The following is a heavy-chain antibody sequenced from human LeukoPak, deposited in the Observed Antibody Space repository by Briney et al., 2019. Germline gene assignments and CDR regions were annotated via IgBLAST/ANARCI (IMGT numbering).Heavy chain of an antibody. CDR1: GFTFSNYW. CDR2: IKSKTDDGTT. Sequence: GGSLRLSCTASGFTFSNYWMNWVRQAPGKGLEWVGRIKSKTDDGTTESAAPVKGRFTISRDDSKNTLYLQMNSLKTEDTAVYYCTTGPYDYWGQGTLVTVSS. CDR3: TTGPYDY. V-gene: IGHV3-15*01. J-gene: IGHJ4*02.